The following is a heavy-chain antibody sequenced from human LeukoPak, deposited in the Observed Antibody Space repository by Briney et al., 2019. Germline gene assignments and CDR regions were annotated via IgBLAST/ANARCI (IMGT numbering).Heavy chain of an antibody. CDR3: ARGKPVYFYGPGSYLASPFDS. CDR2: IIPIFGTA. Sequence: SVKVSCKASGGTFSSYAISWVRQAPGQGLEWMGGIIPIFGTANYAQKFQGRVTITADESTSTAYMELSSLRSEDTAVYYCARGKPVYFYGPGSYLASPFDSWGQGTLVTVSS. J-gene: IGHJ4*02. V-gene: IGHV1-69*13. CDR1: GGTFSSYA. D-gene: IGHD3-10*01.